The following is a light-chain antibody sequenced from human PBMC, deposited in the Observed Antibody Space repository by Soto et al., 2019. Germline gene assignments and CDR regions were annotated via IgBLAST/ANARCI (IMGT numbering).Light chain of an antibody. Sequence: QSVLTQPASVSGSPGQSITVSCTGISSDVGGYYYVSWYQVHPGKAPKLMIFQVTNRPSGVSNRFSGSKSGNTASLTISGLRAEDEADYYCCSYSSSSTFYVFGTGTKVTVL. CDR3: CSYSSSSTFYV. V-gene: IGLV2-14*01. CDR1: SSDVGGYYY. CDR2: QVT. J-gene: IGLJ1*01.